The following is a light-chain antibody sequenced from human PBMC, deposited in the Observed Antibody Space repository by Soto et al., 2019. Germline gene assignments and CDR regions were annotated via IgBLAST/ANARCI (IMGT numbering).Light chain of an antibody. V-gene: IGKV3-15*01. J-gene: IGKJ4*01. CDR1: QSVSSK. CDR3: QQYNDWPPA. CDR2: GAS. Sequence: ETVMTQSPATLSLSPGERATLSCRASQSVSSKLVWYQQKPGQAPRFLIYGASTRATGIPARFRGSGSGTEFTLTIDSLQSEDFAVYYGQQYNDWPPAVGGGTKVEIK.